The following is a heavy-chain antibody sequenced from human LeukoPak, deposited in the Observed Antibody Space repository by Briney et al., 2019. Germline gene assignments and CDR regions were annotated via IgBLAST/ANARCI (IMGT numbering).Heavy chain of an antibody. CDR3: ARGVGVAAPGGYHYYHYYMDV. Sequence: PSETLSLTCTVSGDSISSYYWSWIRQPAGEGLEWIGRIHTSGNTNYNPSLKSRVTMSVDTSKKQFSLKLSSVTAADTAVYYCARGVGVAAPGGYHYYHYYMDVWGKGTTVTVSS. D-gene: IGHD6-19*01. CDR2: IHTSGNT. J-gene: IGHJ6*03. CDR1: GDSISSYY. V-gene: IGHV4-4*07.